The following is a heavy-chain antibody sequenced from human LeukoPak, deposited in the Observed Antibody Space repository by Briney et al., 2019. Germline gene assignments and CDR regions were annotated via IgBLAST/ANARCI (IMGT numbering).Heavy chain of an antibody. V-gene: IGHV3-23*01. CDR2: ISGGGGST. Sequence: GGSLRLSCAASGFTFTSYSMNWVRQAPGKGLEWVSTISGGGGSTYYADSVKGRFTISRDNSKNTLYLQMNSLRAEDTAVYYCAKVWSYFYYYYGMDVWGQGTTVTVSS. CDR1: GFTFTSYS. D-gene: IGHD3-16*01. J-gene: IGHJ6*02. CDR3: AKVWSYFYYYYGMDV.